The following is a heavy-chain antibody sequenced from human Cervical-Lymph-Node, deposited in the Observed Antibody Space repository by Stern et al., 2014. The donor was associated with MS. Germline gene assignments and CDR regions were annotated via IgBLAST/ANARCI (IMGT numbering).Heavy chain of an antibody. CDR3: AAEPMYYSDSVGAFDI. D-gene: IGHD3-22*01. CDR2: IVVGSGNT. CDR1: GFTFTSPA. J-gene: IGHJ3*02. Sequence: QLLQSGPEAKKPGTSVKVSCKASGFTFTSPAVQWVRQARGQRLEWIGWIVVGSGNTNYAQKFQERVTITRDMSTSTAYMELSSLRSEDTAVYYCAAEPMYYSDSVGAFDIWGQGTMVTVSS. V-gene: IGHV1-58*01.